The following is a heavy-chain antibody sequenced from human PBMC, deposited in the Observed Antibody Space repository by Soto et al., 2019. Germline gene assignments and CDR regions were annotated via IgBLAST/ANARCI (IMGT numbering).Heavy chain of an antibody. D-gene: IGHD4-17*01. J-gene: IGHJ4*02. CDR3: ARVNGDYYFDY. CDR2: IYHGGST. Sequence: SETLSLTCTVSGDSISSYYWSWFRQPPGKGLEWIGYIYHGGSTNYNPSLKSRVTISVDTSKNQFSLKLSSVTAADTAVYYCARVNGDYYFDYWGQGTLVTVSS. CDR1: GDSISSYY. V-gene: IGHV4-59*01.